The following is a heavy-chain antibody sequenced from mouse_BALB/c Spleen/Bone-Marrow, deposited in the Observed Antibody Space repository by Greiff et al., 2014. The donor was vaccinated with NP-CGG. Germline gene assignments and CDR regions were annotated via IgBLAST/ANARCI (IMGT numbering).Heavy chain of an antibody. Sequence: EVQLVESGGGLVQPGGSLKLSCAASGFDFSRYWMRWVRQAPGKGLEWIGEINPDSSTINYTSSLKDKSIISRDNAKNTLYLQMSKVRSEDTALYYCARRGYGSWYFDDWGAGTTLTVSS. CDR1: GFDFSRYW. V-gene: IGHV4-1*02. J-gene: IGHJ1*01. CDR3: ARRGYGSWYFDD. CDR2: INPDSSTI. D-gene: IGHD2-2*01.